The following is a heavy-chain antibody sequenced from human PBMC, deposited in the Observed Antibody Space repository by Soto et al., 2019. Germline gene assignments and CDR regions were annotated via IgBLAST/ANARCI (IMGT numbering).Heavy chain of an antibody. J-gene: IGHJ4*02. Sequence: EVQLLESGGGLVQPGGSLRLSCAASGFTFSSYAMNWVRQAPGKGLEWVSAISNSGGSTYYADSVKGRFTISRDNSKNTLYLQMNSLRAEDTAVYYCAKEVGATFRGRLDYRGQGTLVTVSS. CDR2: ISNSGGST. CDR1: GFTFSSYA. V-gene: IGHV3-23*01. D-gene: IGHD1-26*01. CDR3: AKEVGATFRGRLDY.